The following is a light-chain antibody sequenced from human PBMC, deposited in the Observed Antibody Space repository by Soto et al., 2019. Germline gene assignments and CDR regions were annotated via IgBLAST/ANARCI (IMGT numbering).Light chain of an antibody. Sequence: DIQMTQSPPSQSASVGDRITITCRASQSIGTSLNWFQQKPGKAPKFLIHAAFNLQSGVPSRFNGSGSGTDFTLTISNLQPEDFATYSCQQSYSSPLTFGGGTKVEI. CDR3: QQSYSSPLT. V-gene: IGKV1-39*01. CDR2: AAF. J-gene: IGKJ4*01. CDR1: QSIGTS.